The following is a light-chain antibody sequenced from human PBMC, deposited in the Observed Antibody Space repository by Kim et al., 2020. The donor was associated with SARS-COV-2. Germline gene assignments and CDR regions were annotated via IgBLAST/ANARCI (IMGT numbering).Light chain of an antibody. V-gene: IGLV4-69*01. J-gene: IGLJ2*01. CDR3: HTWGSGSVV. CDR2: LNFDGSH. CDR1: SGHSRYA. Sequence: ASAKLAGTLTSGHSRYAIAWHQQQAEKGPRYWMRLNFDGSHRKGGGIPARFSGSSAGAERYRTISSRQSEDETDHDCHTWGSGSVVYAGGTQLTVL.